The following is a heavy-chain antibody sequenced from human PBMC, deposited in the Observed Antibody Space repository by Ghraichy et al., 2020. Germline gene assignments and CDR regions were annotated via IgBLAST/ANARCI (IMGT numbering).Heavy chain of an antibody. CDR1: GYSFTSYW. CDR2: IYPGDSDT. J-gene: IGHJ4*02. D-gene: IGHD6-19*01. Sequence: GESLNISCKGSGYSFTSYWIGWVRQMPGKGLEWMGFIYPGDSDTRYSPSLQGQVTISADKSISTTYLQWSSLKASDTAMYYCARPSSGWYVDYWGQGTLVTVSS. V-gene: IGHV5-51*01. CDR3: ARPSSGWYVDY.